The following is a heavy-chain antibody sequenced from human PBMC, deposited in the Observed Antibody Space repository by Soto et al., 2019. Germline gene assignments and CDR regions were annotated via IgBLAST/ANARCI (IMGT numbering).Heavy chain of an antibody. V-gene: IGHV1-2*04. CDR2: INPNSGGT. Sequence: ASVKVSCKASVYTFTGCYMLWVRQAPGQGLEWMGWINPNSGGTNYAQKFQGWVTMTRDTSISTAYMELSRLRSDDTAVYYCARGYCSSTSCYYWFDPWGQGTLVTVSS. D-gene: IGHD2-2*01. CDR3: ARGYCSSTSCYYWFDP. J-gene: IGHJ5*02. CDR1: VYTFTGCY.